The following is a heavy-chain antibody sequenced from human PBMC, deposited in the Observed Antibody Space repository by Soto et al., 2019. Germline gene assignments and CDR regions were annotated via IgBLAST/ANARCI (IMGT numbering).Heavy chain of an antibody. CDR3: ARRAPGNDDY. Sequence: EVQLAESGGGMVQPGGSLRLSCVASGFTFSSYDMHWVRQAPGKGLEYVSSISSNGGTTYYGNSVKGRSTISRHNSKNTLYLQMGSLRAEDRAVYYCARRAPGNDDYWCQGTLVSVPS. CDR1: GFTFSSYD. V-gene: IGHV3-64*01. J-gene: IGHJ4*02. CDR2: ISSNGGTT. D-gene: IGHD1-1*01.